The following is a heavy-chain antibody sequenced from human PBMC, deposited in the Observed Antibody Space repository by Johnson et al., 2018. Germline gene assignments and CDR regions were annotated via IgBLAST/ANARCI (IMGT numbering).Heavy chain of an antibody. CDR2: ISGSGGST. J-gene: IGHJ3*02. D-gene: IGHD4-17*01. CDR3: AKGEMTAVTTDAFDI. V-gene: IGHV3-23*04. Sequence: VRLVESGGGLVQPGGSLRLSCAASGFTFSSYAMSWARQAPGKGLEWVSAISGSGGSTYYADSVKGRFTISRDNSENTLYLQMNSVRAEDTAVYYCAKGEMTAVTTDAFDIWGQGTMVTVSS. CDR1: GFTFSSYA.